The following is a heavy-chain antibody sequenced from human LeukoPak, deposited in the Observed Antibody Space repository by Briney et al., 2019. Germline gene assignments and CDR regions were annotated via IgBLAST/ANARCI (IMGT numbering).Heavy chain of an antibody. D-gene: IGHD3-10*01. J-gene: IGHJ4*02. V-gene: IGHV1-3*01. CDR2: INAGNGNT. CDR3: ARATRGYYGSLGQYCFDY. CDR1: GYTFTSYA. Sequence: ASVKVSCKASGYTFTSYAMHWVRQAPGQRLEWMGWINAGNGNTKNSQKFQGRVTITRDTSASTAYMELRSLRSEDTAVYYCARATRGYYGSLGQYCFDYWGQGTLVTVSS.